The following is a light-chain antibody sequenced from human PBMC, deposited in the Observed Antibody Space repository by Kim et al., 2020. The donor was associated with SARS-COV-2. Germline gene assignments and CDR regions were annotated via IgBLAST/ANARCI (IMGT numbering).Light chain of an antibody. J-gene: IGKJ4*01. V-gene: IGKV3-11*01. Sequence: LTPGERATLSCRASQSVSSNLAWYQQKPGQVPRLLIHDTSNRATGISARFSGSGSGTDFTLTISSLEPEDSAIYYCQQSSNWPLTFGGVTKVDIK. CDR1: QSVSSN. CDR3: QQSSNWPLT. CDR2: DTS.